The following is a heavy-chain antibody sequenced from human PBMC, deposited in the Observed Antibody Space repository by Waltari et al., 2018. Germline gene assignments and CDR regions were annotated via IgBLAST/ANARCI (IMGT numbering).Heavy chain of an antibody. Sequence: EVQLVESGGGLIQPGGSLRLSCAVSGFTVSPNSMTWVRQAPGKGREWVSVIYTGGDTYYADSVKGRFSISRDNSKNTLYLQMNSLRVEDTAIYYCARGWIGTTSLGHDGMDVWGQGTTVTVSS. CDR3: ARGWIGTTSLGHDGMDV. D-gene: IGHD4-17*01. CDR1: GFTVSPNS. V-gene: IGHV3-53*01. CDR2: IYTGGDT. J-gene: IGHJ6*02.